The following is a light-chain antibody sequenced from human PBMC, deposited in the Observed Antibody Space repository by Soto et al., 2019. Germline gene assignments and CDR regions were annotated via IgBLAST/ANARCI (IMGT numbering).Light chain of an antibody. CDR2: GAS. V-gene: IGKV3-20*01. CDR1: QSVSSGY. CDR3: QLSGSTGT. J-gene: IGKJ2*01. Sequence: EIFLTQSPGTLSLSPGEGATLSCRASQSVSSGYLAWYQQKPGRAPRLLIYGASSRATGTPDRFSGSGSGTDFTLTISRLEPEDFAVYYCQLSGSTGTFGQGTKVDIK.